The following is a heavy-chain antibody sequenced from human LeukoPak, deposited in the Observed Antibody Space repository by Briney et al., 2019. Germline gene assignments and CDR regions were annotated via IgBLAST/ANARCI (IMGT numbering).Heavy chain of an antibody. CDR1: GFTFSSYS. V-gene: IGHV3-21*01. Sequence: GGSLRLSCAASGFTFSSYSMNWVRQAPGKGPEWVSSISSSSSYIYYADSVKGRFTISRDNAKNSLYLQMNSLRAEDTAVYYCARAGSIAAAKKFDHWGQGTLVTVSS. CDR2: ISSSSSYI. J-gene: IGHJ4*02. D-gene: IGHD6-13*01. CDR3: ARAGSIAAAKKFDH.